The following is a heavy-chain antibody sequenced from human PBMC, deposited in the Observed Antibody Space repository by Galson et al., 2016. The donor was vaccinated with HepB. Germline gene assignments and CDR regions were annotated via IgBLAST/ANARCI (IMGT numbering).Heavy chain of an antibody. J-gene: IGHJ4*02. CDR3: ARGDPWYSSGWGPDH. CDR2: ISHDGNKK. CDR1: GFTFKTYV. V-gene: IGHV3-33*01. Sequence: SLRLSCAASGFTFKTYVMHWVRQAPGRGLECVAAISHDGNKKYFADSVKGRFTVSRDNSMNTLFLQMSSLRVDDTAVYYCARGDPWYSSGWGPDHSGQGTLVSVSS. D-gene: IGHD6-19*01.